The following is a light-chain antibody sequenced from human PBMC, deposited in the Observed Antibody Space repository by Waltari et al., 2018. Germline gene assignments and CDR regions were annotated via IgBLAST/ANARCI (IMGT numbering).Light chain of an antibody. J-gene: IGKJ2*01. CDR3: QQLNIYPHT. V-gene: IGKV1-9*01. CDR2: AAS. Sequence: DIQLTQSPSFLSASVGDRVTITCRASQGISSYLAWYQQRPGTAPKLLISAASTLQSGFPSRFSGSGSGTEFTLTISSLQPEDFATYYCQQLNIYPHTFGQGTKLEI. CDR1: QGISSY.